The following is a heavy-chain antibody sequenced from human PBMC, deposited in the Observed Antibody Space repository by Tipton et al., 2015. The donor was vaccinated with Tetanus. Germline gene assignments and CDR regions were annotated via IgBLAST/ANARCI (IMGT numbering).Heavy chain of an antibody. D-gene: IGHD3-3*02. Sequence: TLSLTCTVSGGSISSSYWNWIRQPPGKGLEWIGYIFYSGSTNYNPSLKSRVTISVDTSKNQFSLKLSSVTAADTAVYYCARDRISNYRDAFEIWGQGTMVTVSS. V-gene: IGHV4-59*01. CDR2: IFYSGST. CDR3: ARDRISNYRDAFEI. J-gene: IGHJ3*02. CDR1: GGSISSSY.